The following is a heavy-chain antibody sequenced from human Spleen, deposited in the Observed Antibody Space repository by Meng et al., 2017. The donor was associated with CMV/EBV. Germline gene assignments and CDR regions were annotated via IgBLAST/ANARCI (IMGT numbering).Heavy chain of an antibody. V-gene: IGHV3-30-3*01. CDR1: GFTFSTYV. Sequence: GESLKISCAGSGFTFSTYVMYWVRQAPGKGLDWVAVIGYDGSNKFYGDSVKGRFTISRDNSNNTLYLQMNSLRPEDTAVYYCARDFIPSGYYGMDVWGQGTTVTVSS. CDR2: IGYDGSNK. J-gene: IGHJ6*02. D-gene: IGHD3-10*01. CDR3: ARDFIPSGYYGMDV.